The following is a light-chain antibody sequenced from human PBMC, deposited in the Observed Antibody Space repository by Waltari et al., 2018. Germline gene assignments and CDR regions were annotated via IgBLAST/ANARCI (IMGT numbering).Light chain of an antibody. J-gene: IGKJ5*01. CDR2: LGS. CDR1: QSLRHSNGYNY. CDR3: MQALQTPIT. Sequence: DIVMTQSPLSLPVTPGEPASISCRSSQSLRHSNGYNYLDWYLKKPGQSPQLLIYLGSNRASGVPDRFSGSGSGTDFTLKISRVEAEDVGVYYCMQALQTPITFGQGTRLEIK. V-gene: IGKV2-28*01.